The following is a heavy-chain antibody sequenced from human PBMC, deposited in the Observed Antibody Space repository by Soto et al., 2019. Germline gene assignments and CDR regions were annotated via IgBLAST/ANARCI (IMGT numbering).Heavy chain of an antibody. J-gene: IGHJ4*02. Sequence: GGSLRFSCAASGFTFSSYAVSWARQTPGKGLEWVSTISASGAYTYYADSVKGRFTISRDNSKNTLYLQMRSLRAGDTATYYCAKEVIAARPYYFDYWGQGTLVTVSS. CDR2: ISASGAYT. D-gene: IGHD6-6*01. V-gene: IGHV3-23*01. CDR1: GFTFSSYA. CDR3: AKEVIAARPYYFDY.